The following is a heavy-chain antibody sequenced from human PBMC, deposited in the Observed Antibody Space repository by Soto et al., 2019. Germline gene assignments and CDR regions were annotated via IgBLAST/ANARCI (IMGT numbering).Heavy chain of an antibody. CDR2: IIPIFGTA. Sequence: QVQLVRSGAEVKKPGSSVKVSCKASGGTFSSYSINWVRQAPGQGLEWMGEIIPIFGTANYAQKFQGRVTITADESTSTAYMELRSLRSADTAVYYCARDGGRHSGGIDYWGQGTLVTVSS. CDR3: ARDGGRHSGGIDY. CDR1: GGTFSSYS. J-gene: IGHJ4*02. V-gene: IGHV1-69*01. D-gene: IGHD1-26*01.